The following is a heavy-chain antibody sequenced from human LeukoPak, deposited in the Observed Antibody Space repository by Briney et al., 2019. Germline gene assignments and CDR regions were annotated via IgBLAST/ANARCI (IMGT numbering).Heavy chain of an antibody. Sequence: PGRSLRLSCAASGFTFDDYAMHWVRQAPGKGLEWVSDISWNSGSIGYVDSVKGRFTISRDNAKNSLYLQMNSLRTEDTAFYYCARPRGYSYGSDAFDIWGQGTMVTVSS. CDR2: ISWNSGSI. V-gene: IGHV3-9*01. CDR1: GFTFDDYA. D-gene: IGHD5-18*01. J-gene: IGHJ3*02. CDR3: ARPRGYSYGSDAFDI.